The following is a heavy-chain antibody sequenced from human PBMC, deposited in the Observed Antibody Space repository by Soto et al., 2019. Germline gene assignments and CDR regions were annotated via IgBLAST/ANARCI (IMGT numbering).Heavy chain of an antibody. CDR2: VYFSGST. CDR3: ARIPVDTYMIYWSDP. V-gene: IGHV4-61*08. CDR1: CESVSSGDYY. D-gene: IGHD3-16*01. J-gene: IGHJ5*02. Sequence: PSETLSLPCSVSCESVSSGDYYWSWIRQPPGKGLEWIGHVYFSGSTNYIPSLKSRLTMSVDTAKNQFSLKLNSVTAADTAVYYCARIPVDTYMIYWSDPWGQGAQVTVSS.